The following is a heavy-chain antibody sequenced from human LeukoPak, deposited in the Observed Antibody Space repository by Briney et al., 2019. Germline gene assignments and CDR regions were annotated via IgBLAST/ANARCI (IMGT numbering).Heavy chain of an antibody. CDR2: INHSGST. Sequence: SETLSLTCAVYGVSFSGYYWSWIRQPPGKGLEWIGEINHSGSTNYNPSLKSRVTISVDTSKNQFSLKLSSVTAADTAVYYCARERNYCSSTSCYGFFDYWGQGTLVTVSS. V-gene: IGHV4-34*01. D-gene: IGHD2-2*01. J-gene: IGHJ4*02. CDR3: ARERNYCSSTSCYGFFDY. CDR1: GVSFSGYY.